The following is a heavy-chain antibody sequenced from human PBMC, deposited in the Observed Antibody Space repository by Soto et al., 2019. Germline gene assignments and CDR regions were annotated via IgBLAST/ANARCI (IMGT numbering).Heavy chain of an antibody. CDR2: SIHIFGTA. CDR1: GGTFSSYA. V-gene: IGHV1-69*12. CDR3: ASAVGATQHIDAFDI. Sequence: QVQLVQSGAEVKKPGSSVKVSCKASGGTFSSYAISWVRQAPGQGLEWMGGSIHIFGTANYAQKLQGRFTNTADESTSTGYMELSSLRTKNTAVYYCASAVGATQHIDAFDIWSPGTMVTVSS. D-gene: IGHD1-26*01. J-gene: IGHJ3*02.